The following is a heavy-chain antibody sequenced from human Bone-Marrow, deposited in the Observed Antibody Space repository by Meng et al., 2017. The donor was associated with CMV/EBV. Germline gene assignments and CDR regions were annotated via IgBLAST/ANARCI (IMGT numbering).Heavy chain of an antibody. D-gene: IGHD3-3*01. Sequence: SETLSLTCAVYGGSFSGYYWSWIRQPPGKGLEWIGEINHSGSTNYNPSLKSRVTISVDTSKNQFSLKLSSVTAADTAVYYCARGGYYDFWSASPRYFDYWGQGKLVTVSS. V-gene: IGHV4-34*01. CDR2: INHSGST. J-gene: IGHJ4*02. CDR1: GGSFSGYY. CDR3: ARGGYYDFWSASPRYFDY.